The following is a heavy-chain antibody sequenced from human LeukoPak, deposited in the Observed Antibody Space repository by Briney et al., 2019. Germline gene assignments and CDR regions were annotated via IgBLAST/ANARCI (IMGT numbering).Heavy chain of an antibody. Sequence: GGSLRLSCAASGGTFSSYAMSWVRQAPGKGLEWVSAISGSGGSTYYADSVKGRFTISRDNSKNTLYLQMNSLRAEDTAVYYCAKSHDYGDYAGYYYYGMDVWGQGTTVTVSS. J-gene: IGHJ6*02. D-gene: IGHD4-17*01. V-gene: IGHV3-23*01. CDR1: GGTFSSYA. CDR2: ISGSGGST. CDR3: AKSHDYGDYAGYYYYGMDV.